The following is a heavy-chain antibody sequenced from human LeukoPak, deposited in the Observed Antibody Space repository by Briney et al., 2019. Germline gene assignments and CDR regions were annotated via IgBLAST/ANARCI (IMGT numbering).Heavy chain of an antibody. CDR1: GGTFSSYA. CDR2: IIPIFGTA. J-gene: IGHJ5*02. V-gene: IGHV1-69*05. CDR3: ARDDWELFTGWFDP. D-gene: IGHD1-26*01. Sequence: ASVKVSCKASGGTFSSYAISWVRQAPGQGLEWMGRIIPIFGTANYAQKFQGRVTITTDESTSTAYMELSSLRPEDTAVYYCARDDWELFTGWFDPWGQGTLVTVSS.